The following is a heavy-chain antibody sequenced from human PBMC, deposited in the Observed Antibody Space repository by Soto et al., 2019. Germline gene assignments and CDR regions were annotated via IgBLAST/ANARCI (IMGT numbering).Heavy chain of an antibody. CDR3: ARGLLGFGDFCSGYPKYGMDV. D-gene: IGHD3-3*01. Sequence: RSETLSLTTTVSGGSVSSGRYYWSWIRQPPGKGLEELGYIYYSGSTNYNPSHKSRVTITVATSQNQFSLKLSPVTAADTAVYYCARGLLGFGDFCSGYPKYGMDVWGQGATVTVSS. CDR1: GGSVSSGRYY. CDR2: IYYSGST. V-gene: IGHV4-61*01. J-gene: IGHJ6*02.